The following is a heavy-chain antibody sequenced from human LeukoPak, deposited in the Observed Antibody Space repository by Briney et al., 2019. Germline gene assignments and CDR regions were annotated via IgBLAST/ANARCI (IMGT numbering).Heavy chain of an antibody. V-gene: IGHV3-7*01. CDR3: ATDRGWRTSGYYLYYFEY. Sequence: GGSLRLSCAASGFTFSNYFMGWVRQAPGKGLEWVASIKNDGSEIYYVDSVRGRYTISRDNTKNSLYLQMSSLRAEDTAVYYCATDRGWRTSGYYLYYFEYWGQGTLVTFSS. CDR1: GFTFSNYF. J-gene: IGHJ4*02. D-gene: IGHD3-3*01. CDR2: IKNDGSEI.